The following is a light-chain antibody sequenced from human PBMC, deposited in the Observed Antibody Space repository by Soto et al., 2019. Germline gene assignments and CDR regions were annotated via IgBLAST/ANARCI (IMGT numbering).Light chain of an antibody. Sequence: DIVMTQSPLSLPVTPGEPASISCRSSQSLLHSNGYNYLDWYLQKPGQSPQLLIYLGSNRASGVPDRFSGGGSGTDFTLKIGRVEAEDVGVYYCMQALQTPRAFGQGTRLEIK. CDR1: QSLLHSNGYNY. CDR3: MQALQTPRA. J-gene: IGKJ5*01. CDR2: LGS. V-gene: IGKV2-28*01.